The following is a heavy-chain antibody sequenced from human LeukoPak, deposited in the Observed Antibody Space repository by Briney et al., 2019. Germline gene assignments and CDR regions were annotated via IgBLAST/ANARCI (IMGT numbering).Heavy chain of an antibody. J-gene: IGHJ4*02. D-gene: IGHD3-22*01. CDR1: GYSFTSYW. CDR3: ARLLFCPESIITMIVVGFDY. Sequence: GESLKISCKGSGYSFTSYWIGWVRQMPGKGLEWMGIIYPGDSDTRYSPSFQGQVTISADKSISTAYLQWSSLKASDTAMYYCARLLFCPESIITMIVVGFDYWGQGTLVTVSS. V-gene: IGHV5-51*01. CDR2: IYPGDSDT.